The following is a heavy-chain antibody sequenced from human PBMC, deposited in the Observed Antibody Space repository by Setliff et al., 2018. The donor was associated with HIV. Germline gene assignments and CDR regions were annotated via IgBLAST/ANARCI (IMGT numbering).Heavy chain of an antibody. CDR1: GFTFSSYS. Sequence: GESLKISCAASGFTFSSYSMNWVRQAPGKGLEWVSYISSSSSTIYYADSVKGRFTISRDNAKNSLYLQMNSLRAEDTAVYYCARDYYDSSGYSVDYWGQGTLVTVSS. V-gene: IGHV3-48*01. CDR3: ARDYYDSSGYSVDY. J-gene: IGHJ4*02. CDR2: ISSSSSTI. D-gene: IGHD3-22*01.